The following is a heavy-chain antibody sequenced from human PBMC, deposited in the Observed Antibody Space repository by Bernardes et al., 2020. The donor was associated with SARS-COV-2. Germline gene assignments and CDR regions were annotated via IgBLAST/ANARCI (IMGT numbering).Heavy chain of an antibody. CDR3: LIGGTYYGW. CDR1: GFIFSGSA. D-gene: IGHD1-26*01. Sequence: GGSLRLSCAASGFIFSGSAVHWVRQASGERLGGVGRIRVKADSYATAFAASVKGRFTISRDDSKNTAYLQMNSLKTEDTAVYYCLIGGTYYGWWGQGTLVTVSS. J-gene: IGHJ4*02. V-gene: IGHV3-73*01. CDR2: IRVKADSYAT.